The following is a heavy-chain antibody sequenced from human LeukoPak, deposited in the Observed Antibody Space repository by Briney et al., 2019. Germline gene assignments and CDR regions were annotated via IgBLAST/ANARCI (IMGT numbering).Heavy chain of an antibody. Sequence: GGSLRLSRAASGFPFSSYAVSWVRQAPGKGLEWVSAISDSGGSTSYADSVKGRFTVSRDNSKNTLYLQMNSLRAEDTAVYYCAKSSAYYYGSGSYPDYWGQGTLVTVSS. D-gene: IGHD3-10*01. J-gene: IGHJ4*02. CDR1: GFPFSSYA. CDR2: ISDSGGST. V-gene: IGHV3-23*01. CDR3: AKSSAYYYGSGSYPDY.